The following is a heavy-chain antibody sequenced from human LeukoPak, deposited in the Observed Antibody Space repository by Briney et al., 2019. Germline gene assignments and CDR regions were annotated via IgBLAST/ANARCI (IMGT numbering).Heavy chain of an antibody. CDR3: ARESYGSRSYDYYYYYMDV. CDR2: IYYSGST. Sequence: SETLSLTCTVSGGSISSYYWSWIRQPPGKGLEWIGYIYYSGSTHYNPSLKSRVTISVDTSKNQFSLKLSSVTAADTAVYYCARESYGSRSYDYYYYYMDVWGKGTTVTVSS. V-gene: IGHV4-59*12. CDR1: GGSISSYY. D-gene: IGHD3-10*01. J-gene: IGHJ6*03.